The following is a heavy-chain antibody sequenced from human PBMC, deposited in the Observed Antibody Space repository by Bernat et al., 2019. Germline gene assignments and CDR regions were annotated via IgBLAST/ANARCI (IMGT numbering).Heavy chain of an antibody. J-gene: IGHJ5*02. CDR2: ISSSSSYI. Sequence: EVPLVESGGGLVKPGGSLRLSCAASGFTFSSYCMNWVRQAPGKGLEWVSSISSSSSYIYYADSVKGRFTISRDNAKNSLYLQMNSLRAEDTAVYYCASLMVRGSNWFDPWGQGTLVTVSS. D-gene: IGHD3-10*01. V-gene: IGHV3-21*01. CDR3: ASLMVRGSNWFDP. CDR1: GFTFSSYC.